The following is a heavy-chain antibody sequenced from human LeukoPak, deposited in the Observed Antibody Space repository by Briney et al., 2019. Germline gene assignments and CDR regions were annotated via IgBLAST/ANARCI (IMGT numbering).Heavy chain of an antibody. V-gene: IGHV1-24*01. CDR1: GYTLTELS. D-gene: IGHD3-9*01. J-gene: IGHJ4*02. CDR3: ARGRGNVSRYFDWFHFLDY. CDR2: FDPEDGET. Sequence: ASVKVSCKVSGYTLTELSMHWVRQAPGKGLEWMGGFDPEDGETIYAQKFQGRVTMTEDTSTDTAYMELSSLRSEDTAVYYCARGRGNVSRYFDWFHFLDYWGQGTLVTVSS.